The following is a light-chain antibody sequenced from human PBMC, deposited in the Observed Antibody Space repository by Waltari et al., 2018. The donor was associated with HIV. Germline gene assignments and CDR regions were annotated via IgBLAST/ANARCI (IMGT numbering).Light chain of an antibody. CDR3: QQYYSLPLT. CDR2: WAY. CDR1: QSPLYNSNNKQY. J-gene: IGKJ4*01. Sequence: DIVMTQSPASLAVSPGERDTFNCQSNQSPLYNSNNKQYLSSYQQKAGQPPKLLFYWAYNRESGVPDRFRGRGSATDFTLTINNLQAEDVAIYYCQQYYSLPLTVGGGTRVEIK. V-gene: IGKV4-1*01.